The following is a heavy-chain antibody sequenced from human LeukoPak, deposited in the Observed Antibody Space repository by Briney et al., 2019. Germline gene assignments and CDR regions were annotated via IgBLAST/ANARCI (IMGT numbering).Heavy chain of an antibody. CDR3: AKAAVYSRNWTPFDD. J-gene: IGHJ4*02. CDR1: GFTFSSYS. V-gene: IGHV3-21*01. Sequence: GGSLRLSCAASGFTFSSYSMNWVRQAPGKGLEWVSSISSSSSYIYYADSVKGRFTISRDTSKNTLFLQMNSLRADDTAIYYCAKAAVYSRNWTPFDDWGQGTLVTVSS. CDR2: ISSSSSYI. D-gene: IGHD6-13*01.